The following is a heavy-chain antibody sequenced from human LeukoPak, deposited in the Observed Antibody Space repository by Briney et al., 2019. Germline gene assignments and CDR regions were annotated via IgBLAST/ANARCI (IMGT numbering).Heavy chain of an antibody. D-gene: IGHD6-13*01. CDR1: GYTFTSYA. J-gene: IGHJ6*02. CDR3: ARVKRAAAGTGSDGMDV. CDR2: INAGNGNT. Sequence: ASVKVSCKASGYTFTSYAMHWVRQAPGQRLEWMGWINAGNGNTKYSQKFQGRVTITRDTSASTAYMELSSLRSEDTAVYYCARVKRAAAGTGSDGMDVWGQGTTVTVSS. V-gene: IGHV1-3*01.